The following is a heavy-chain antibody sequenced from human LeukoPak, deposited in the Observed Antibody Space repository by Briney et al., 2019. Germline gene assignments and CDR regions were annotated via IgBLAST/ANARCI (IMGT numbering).Heavy chain of an antibody. CDR2: ISGSGGST. V-gene: IGHV3-23*01. CDR1: GFTFSSNA. Sequence: GGSLRLSCAASGFTFSSNAMSWVRQAPGKGLEWVSAISGSGGSTYYADSVKGRFTISRDNSKNTLYLQMNSLRAEDTAVYYCAKDRFLGTLGYCSGGSCYPFDYWGQGTLVTVSS. CDR3: AKDRFLGTLGYCSGGSCYPFDY. D-gene: IGHD2-15*01. J-gene: IGHJ4*02.